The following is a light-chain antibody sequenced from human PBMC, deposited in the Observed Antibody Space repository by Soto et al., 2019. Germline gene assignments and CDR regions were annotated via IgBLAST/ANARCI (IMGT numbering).Light chain of an antibody. J-gene: IGKJ1*01. CDR2: GAS. V-gene: IGKV3-15*01. Sequence: DIVMTQSPATLSVSPGERATLSCRASRGVALTLAWYLQNPGQAPRLVIYGASTRATGIPARYSGSGSGTEFTLTISGLQSEDSAVYFCHQYNNWPPTFGQGTKVEV. CDR3: HQYNNWPPT. CDR1: RGVALT.